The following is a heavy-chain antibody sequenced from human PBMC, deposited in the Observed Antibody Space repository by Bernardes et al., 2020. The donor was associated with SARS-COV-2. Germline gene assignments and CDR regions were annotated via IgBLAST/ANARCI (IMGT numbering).Heavy chain of an antibody. D-gene: IGHD2-15*01. J-gene: IGHJ4*02. CDR3: ARSVVVVAATRRSLFLDY. Sequence: SETLSLTCAVYGGSFSGYYWSWIRQPPGKGLEWIGEINHSGSTNYNPSLKSRVTISVDTSKNQFSLKLSSVTAADTAVYYCARSVVVVAATRRSLFLDYWGQGTLVTVSS. CDR2: INHSGST. CDR1: GGSFSGYY. V-gene: IGHV4-34*01.